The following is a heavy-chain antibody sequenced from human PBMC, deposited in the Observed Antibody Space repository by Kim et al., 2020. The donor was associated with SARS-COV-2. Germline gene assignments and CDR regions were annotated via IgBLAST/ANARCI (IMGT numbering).Heavy chain of an antibody. CDR3: ARGEGYSYGRIDY. CDR1: GGSVSSGSYY. CDR2: IYYSGST. J-gene: IGHJ4*02. D-gene: IGHD5-18*01. V-gene: IGHV4-61*01. Sequence: ETLSLTCTVSGGSVSSGSYYWSWIRQPPGKGLEWIGYIYYSGSTNYNPSLKSRVTISVDTSKNQFSLKLSSVTAADTAVYYCARGEGYSYGRIDYWGQGTLVTVSS.